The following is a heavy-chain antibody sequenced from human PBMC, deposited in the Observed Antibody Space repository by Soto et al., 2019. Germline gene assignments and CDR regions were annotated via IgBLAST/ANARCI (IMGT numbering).Heavy chain of an antibody. CDR1: GFTFSSYA. D-gene: IGHD2-21*01. J-gene: IGHJ4*02. V-gene: IGHV3-23*01. CDR2: ICDTGGCT. Sequence: GGSLRLSCAASGFTFSSYAMAWVRQAPGKGLEWVSSICDTGGCTYYADSVKGRFTFSRDNSKNTMLLQMNSLRAEDTAVYYCARIGSVSANFAYWGLGTLVTVSS. CDR3: ARIGSVSANFAY.